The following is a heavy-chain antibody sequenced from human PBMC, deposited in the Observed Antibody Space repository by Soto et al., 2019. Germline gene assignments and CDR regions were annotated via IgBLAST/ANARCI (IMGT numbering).Heavy chain of an antibody. D-gene: IGHD6-13*01. CDR2: IIPIFGTA. V-gene: IGHV1-69*06. Sequence: SVKVSCKASGGTLSSYAISWVRQAPGQGLEWMGGIIPIFGTANYAQKFQGRVTITADKSTSTAYMELSSLRSEDTAVYYCARKQQQLVHNAFDIWGQGTMVTVSS. CDR1: GGTLSSYA. J-gene: IGHJ3*02. CDR3: ARKQQQLVHNAFDI.